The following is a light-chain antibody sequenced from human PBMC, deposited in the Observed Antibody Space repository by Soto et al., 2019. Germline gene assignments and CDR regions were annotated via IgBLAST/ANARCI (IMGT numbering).Light chain of an antibody. Sequence: QSVLTQPPSVSGAPGQRVTISCTRSSTDIGAGYGVHWYQQLPGTAPKLLIYGDSNRPSGVPDRFAGSKSGTSASLAITGLQAEDEADYYCQSYDSSLTGVFGGGTKLTVL. V-gene: IGLV1-40*01. CDR1: STDIGAGYG. CDR3: QSYDSSLTGV. J-gene: IGLJ3*02. CDR2: GDS.